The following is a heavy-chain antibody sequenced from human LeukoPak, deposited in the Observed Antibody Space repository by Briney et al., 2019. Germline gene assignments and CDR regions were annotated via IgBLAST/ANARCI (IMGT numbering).Heavy chain of an antibody. CDR1: GFTFSDHY. CDR3: ARGYCSGGSCYFDY. D-gene: IGHD2-15*01. V-gene: IGHV3-72*01. CDR2: IRNKARSYTT. Sequence: GGSLRLSCAASGFTFSDHYMEWVRQAPGKGLEWVGRIRNKARSYTTEYDASVKGRFTVSRDDSKNSVFLQMNSLKTEDTAVCYRARGYCSGGSCYFDYLGQGTLVTVSS. J-gene: IGHJ4*02.